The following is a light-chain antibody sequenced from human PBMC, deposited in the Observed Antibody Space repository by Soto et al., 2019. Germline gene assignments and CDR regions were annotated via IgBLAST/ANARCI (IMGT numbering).Light chain of an antibody. CDR3: QSMDGSRRGFLV. Sequence: QSVLTQPPSVSGAPGQRVTISCTGSSSNIGAGYDVHWYQQLPGTAPKLLIYGHSNRPSGVPDRFSGSKSGTSASLAITGLQVEDEADNYCQSMDGSRRGFLVFGGGTKLPFL. CDR1: SSNIGAGYD. CDR2: GHS. J-gene: IGLJ2*01. V-gene: IGLV1-40*01.